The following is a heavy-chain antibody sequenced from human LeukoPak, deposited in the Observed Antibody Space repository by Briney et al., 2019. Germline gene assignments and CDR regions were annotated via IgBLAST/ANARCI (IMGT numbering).Heavy chain of an antibody. V-gene: IGHV1-69*05. CDR1: GGTFSSYA. CDR2: IIPIFGTA. Sequence: SVKVSCKASGGTFSSYAISWVRQAPGQGLEWMGGIIPIFGTANYAQKFQGRVTITTDESTSTAYTELSSLRSEDTAVYYCARGDYYGSGSYYPPLPNWFDPWGQGTLVTVSS. D-gene: IGHD3-10*01. J-gene: IGHJ5*02. CDR3: ARGDYYGSGSYYPPLPNWFDP.